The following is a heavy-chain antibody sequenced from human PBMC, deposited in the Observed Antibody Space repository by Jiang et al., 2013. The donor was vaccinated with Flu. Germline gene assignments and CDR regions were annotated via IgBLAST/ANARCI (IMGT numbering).Heavy chain of an antibody. D-gene: IGHD3-9*01. CDR3: ARGATGWELYDILTDYYHYYYYGMDV. Sequence: DINWVRQATGQGLEWMGWMNPNSGNTGYAQKFQGRVTMTRNTSISTAYMELGSLRSEDTAVYYCARGATGWELYDILTDYYHYYYYGMDVWGQGTTVTVSS. CDR1: D. J-gene: IGHJ6*02. CDR2: MNPNSGNT. V-gene: IGHV1-8*01.